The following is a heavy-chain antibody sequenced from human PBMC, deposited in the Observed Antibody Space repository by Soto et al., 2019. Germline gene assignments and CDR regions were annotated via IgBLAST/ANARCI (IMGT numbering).Heavy chain of an antibody. CDR3: ARDQNTAMAPGLHDAFDI. CDR1: GGTFSSYA. J-gene: IGHJ3*02. V-gene: IGHV1-69*13. Sequence: SVKVSCKASGGTFSSYAIIWVRQAPGQGLEWMGGIIPIFGTANYAQKLQGRVTITADESTSTAYMELSSLRSEDTAVYYCARDQNTAMAPGLHDAFDIWGQGTMVTVSS. D-gene: IGHD5-18*01. CDR2: IIPIFGTA.